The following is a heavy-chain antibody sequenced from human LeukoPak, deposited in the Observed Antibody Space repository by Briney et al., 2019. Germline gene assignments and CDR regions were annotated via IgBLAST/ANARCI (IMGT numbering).Heavy chain of an antibody. CDR3: AREGGDGYKGTAFDY. CDR2: INPSGGST. Sequence: ASVKVSCKASGYTFTSYYMHWVRQAPGQGLEWMGIINPSGGSTSYAQKFQGRVTMTRDTSTSTVHMELSSLRSEDTAVYYCAREGGDGYKGTAFDYWGQGTLVTVSS. CDR1: GYTFTSYY. V-gene: IGHV1-46*01. J-gene: IGHJ4*02. D-gene: IGHD5-24*01.